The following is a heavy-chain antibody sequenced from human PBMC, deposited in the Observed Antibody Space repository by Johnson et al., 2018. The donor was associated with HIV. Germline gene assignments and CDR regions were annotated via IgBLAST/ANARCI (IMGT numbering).Heavy chain of an antibody. CDR2: ISYDGNNK. D-gene: IGHD3-16*01. CDR1: GFTLSSHA. CDR3: ARDLRITDDPSRAFDI. J-gene: IGHJ3*02. V-gene: IGHV3-30-3*01. Sequence: QVQLVESGGGVVQPGRSLRLSCAAFGFTLSSHAMHWVRQDPGKGLEWVAVISYDGNNKYFADSVKGRFTISRDNSKNTVYLQWNSLRAEDTAVYYCARDLRITDDPSRAFDIWGLGTMVTVSS.